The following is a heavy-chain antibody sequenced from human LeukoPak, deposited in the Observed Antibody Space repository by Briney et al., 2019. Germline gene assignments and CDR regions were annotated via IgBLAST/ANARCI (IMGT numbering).Heavy chain of an antibody. Sequence: PSETLSLTCTVSGGSISSYYWSWLRQPPGKALEWIGFIDDSGRTNYNPSLKSRVTISVATSKNQFSLKLISESTADTAVYYCARHGGAYSFDYWGQGTLVTVAS. CDR1: GGSISSYY. CDR3: ARHGGAYSFDY. CDR2: IDDSGRT. V-gene: IGHV4-59*08. J-gene: IGHJ4*02. D-gene: IGHD2-21*01.